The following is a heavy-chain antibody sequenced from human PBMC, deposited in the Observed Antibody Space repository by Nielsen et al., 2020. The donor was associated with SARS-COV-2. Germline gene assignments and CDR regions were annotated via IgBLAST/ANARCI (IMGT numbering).Heavy chain of an antibody. CDR3: ARSITGTSAA. CDR2: INHSGGT. J-gene: IGHJ5*02. CDR1: GFTFSDYY. V-gene: IGHV4-34*01. D-gene: IGHD1-7*01. Sequence: ESLKISCAASGFTFSDYYMSWIRQPPGKGLEWIGEINHSGGTNNNPSLKGRVTISLDTSKNQFSLKLTSVTAADTAVYYCARSITGTSAAWGQGTLVTVSS.